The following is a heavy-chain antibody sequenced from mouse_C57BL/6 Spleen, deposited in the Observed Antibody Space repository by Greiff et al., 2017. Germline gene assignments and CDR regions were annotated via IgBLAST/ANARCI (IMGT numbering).Heavy chain of an antibody. D-gene: IGHD1-1*01. J-gene: IGHJ2*01. V-gene: IGHV1-15*01. CDR2: IDPETGGT. CDR1: GYTFTDYE. CDR3: TRDGSSYNCVDY. Sequence: QVQLKQSGAELVRPGASVTLSCKASGYTFTDYEMHWVKQTPVQGLEWIGAIDPETGGTAYNQKFKGKAILTADKSSSTAYMELRSLTSEDSAVYYCTRDGSSYNCVDYWGQGTTRTVSS.